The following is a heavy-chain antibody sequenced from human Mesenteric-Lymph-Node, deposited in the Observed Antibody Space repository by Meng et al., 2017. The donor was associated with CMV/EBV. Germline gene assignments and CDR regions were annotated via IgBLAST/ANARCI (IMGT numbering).Heavy chain of an antibody. CDR2: IIPILGIA. J-gene: IGHJ4*02. CDR3: ARTQYNSTSCYFPN. D-gene: IGHD2-2*01. Sequence: SVKVSCKASGGTFSSYGISWVRQAPGQGLEWMGGIIPILGIANYAQEFQGRVTITADKSTSTAYMELSSLRSEDTAVYYCARTQYNSTSCYFPNWGQGTLVTVSS. CDR1: GGTFSSYG. V-gene: IGHV1-69*10.